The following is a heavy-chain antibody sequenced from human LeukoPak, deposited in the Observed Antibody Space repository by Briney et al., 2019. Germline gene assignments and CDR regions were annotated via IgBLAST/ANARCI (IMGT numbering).Heavy chain of an antibody. Sequence: SETLSLTCAVYGGSFSGYYWSWIRQPPGKGLEWIGEINHSGSTNYNPSLKSRVTISVDTSKNQFSLKLSSVTAADTAVYYCASRDTATGLDWGQGTLVTVSS. CDR2: INHSGST. D-gene: IGHD5-18*01. CDR1: GGSFSGYY. J-gene: IGHJ4*02. V-gene: IGHV4-34*01. CDR3: ASRDTATGLD.